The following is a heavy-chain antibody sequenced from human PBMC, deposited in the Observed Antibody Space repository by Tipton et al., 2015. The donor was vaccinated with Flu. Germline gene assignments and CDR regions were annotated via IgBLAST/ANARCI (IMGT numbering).Heavy chain of an antibody. D-gene: IGHD4-17*01. V-gene: IGHV4-38-2*02. CDR3: ARGDYGDYDHEADAFDI. J-gene: IGHJ3*02. CDR2: FFHSGST. Sequence: LRLSCSVSGYSIRSGYYWGWIRQPPGKGLEWIGNFFHSGSTYYNPSLKSRVTISEDRSRNQFSLRLSSVTAADTAVYYCARGDYGDYDHEADAFDIWGQGTLVTVSA. CDR1: GYSIRSGYY.